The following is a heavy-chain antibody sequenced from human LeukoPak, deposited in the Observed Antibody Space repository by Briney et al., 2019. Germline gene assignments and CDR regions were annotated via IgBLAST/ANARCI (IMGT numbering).Heavy chain of an antibody. Sequence: GGSLRLSCAASGFSFNAYWMAWVRQAPGTGLEWVANINPAGSETFHVDPVEGRFSISRDHAKNLVYLQMNSLRAEDTAVYYCATFGLVAALDLWGQGTLVTVSS. CDR3: ATFGLVAALDL. V-gene: IGHV3-7*01. J-gene: IGHJ4*02. CDR2: INPAGSET. CDR1: GFSFNAYW. D-gene: IGHD5-12*01.